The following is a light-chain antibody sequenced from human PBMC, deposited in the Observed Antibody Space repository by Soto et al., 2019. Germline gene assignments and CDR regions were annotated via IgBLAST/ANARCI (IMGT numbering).Light chain of an antibody. Sequence: DFQMTQSPSSLSASVGDRVTITCRATQAIKNFLNWDQQKPGRAPKLLISDASTWQRGVPSRLSGYGSGTHYTFIISSLQPEDVGTYYCQQSDNLPLTLGQGTRLDIK. CDR3: QQSDNLPLT. CDR1: QAIKNF. V-gene: IGKV1-33*01. J-gene: IGKJ5*01. CDR2: DAS.